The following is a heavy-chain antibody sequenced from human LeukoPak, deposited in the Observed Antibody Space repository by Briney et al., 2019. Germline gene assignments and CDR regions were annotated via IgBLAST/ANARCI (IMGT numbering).Heavy chain of an antibody. V-gene: IGHV4-59*11. CDR2: VYYDGAT. Sequence: PSETLSLTCTVSGGSMSPHYWSWIRQSPGRGLEWIGYVYYDGATDYNPSLKSRVTISVDTSKNQFSLKLNFVTAADTAVYYCARDHPDAFDIWGQGTMVTVSS. CDR1: GGSMSPHY. J-gene: IGHJ3*02. CDR3: ARDHPDAFDI.